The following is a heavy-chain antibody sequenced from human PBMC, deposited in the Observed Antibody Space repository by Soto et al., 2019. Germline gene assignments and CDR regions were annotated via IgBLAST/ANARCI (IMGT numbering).Heavy chain of an antibody. V-gene: IGHV1-18*04. CDR3: ARERVPAASGYYGMEV. D-gene: IGHD2-2*01. CDR1: GYTFTSYG. Sequence: ASVKVSCKASGYTFTSYGISWVRQAPGQGLEWMGWISAYNGNTNYAQKLQGRVTMTTETSKSTAYMELRSLRSDDTAVYYCARERVPAASGYYGMEVWGQGTTVTVSS. CDR2: ISAYNGNT. J-gene: IGHJ6*02.